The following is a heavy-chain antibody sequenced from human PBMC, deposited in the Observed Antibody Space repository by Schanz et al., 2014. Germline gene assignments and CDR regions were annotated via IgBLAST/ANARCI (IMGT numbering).Heavy chain of an antibody. Sequence: EVQLLESGGGLVQPGGSLRLSCAVSGFTVSDHYMDWVRQAPGKGLEWVSYINGGGETTYYADSVKGRFTISRDNSKNSLYLQMNSLRTEDTALYYCAKDSRGSSFDMDVWGQGTTVTVSS. CDR1: GFTVSDHY. V-gene: IGHV3-43*02. CDR2: INGGGETT. J-gene: IGHJ6*02. D-gene: IGHD1-26*01. CDR3: AKDSRGSSFDMDV.